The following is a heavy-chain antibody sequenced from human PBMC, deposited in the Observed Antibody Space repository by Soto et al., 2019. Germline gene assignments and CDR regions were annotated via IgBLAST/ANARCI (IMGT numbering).Heavy chain of an antibody. V-gene: IGHV3-23*01. CDR1: GFTFSSYA. D-gene: IGHD2-2*01. J-gene: IGHJ4*02. Sequence: GGSLRLSCAASGFTFSSYAMSWVRQAPGKGLEWVSAISGSGGSTYYADSVKGRFTISRDNSKNTLYLQMNSLRAEDTAVYYFPKVLRPQLTVSPLEYWGQGTLVTVSS. CDR2: ISGSGGST. CDR3: PKVLRPQLTVSPLEY.